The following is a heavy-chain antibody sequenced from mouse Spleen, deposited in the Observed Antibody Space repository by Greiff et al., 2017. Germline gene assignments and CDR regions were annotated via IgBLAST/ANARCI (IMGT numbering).Heavy chain of an antibody. CDR3: TFSYYSNYGGY. CDR1: GYTFTDYE. Sequence: QVQLKQSGAELVRPGASVTLSCKASGYTFTDYEMHWVKQTPVHGLEWIGAIDPETGGTAYNQKFKGKAILTADKSSSTAYMELRSLTSEDSAVYYCTFSYYSNYGGYWGQGTTLTVSS. J-gene: IGHJ2*01. V-gene: IGHV1-15*01. CDR2: IDPETGGT. D-gene: IGHD2-5*01.